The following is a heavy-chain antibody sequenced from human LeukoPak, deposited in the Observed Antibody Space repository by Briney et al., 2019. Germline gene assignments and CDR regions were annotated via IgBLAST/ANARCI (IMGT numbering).Heavy chain of an antibody. CDR2: INHSGST. V-gene: IGHV4-34*01. D-gene: IGHD3-3*01. J-gene: IGHJ4*02. CDR1: GGSFSGYY. Sequence: PSETLSLTCAVYGGSFSGYYWSWIRQPPGKGLEWIGEINHSGSTNYNPSLKSRVTISVDTSKNQFSLKLSSVTAADTAVYYCARGDVDTIFGAVIIRPFDYWGQGTLVTVSS. CDR3: ARGDVDTIFGAVIIRPFDY.